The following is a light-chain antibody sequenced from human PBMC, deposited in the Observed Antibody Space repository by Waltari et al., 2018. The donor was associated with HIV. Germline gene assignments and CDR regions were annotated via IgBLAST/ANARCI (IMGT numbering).Light chain of an antibody. CDR3: QSYDASDVV. CDR2: DDT. J-gene: IGLJ2*01. Sequence: FLLTKPHSVSDSPGKTVRISCTRRSGSIGDKYVQWYQQRPSTTPTTVIFDDTQRPSGVPTRFSGSIDRSANSASLTVSGLTPEDEADYYCQSYDASDVVFGGGTRLTVL. V-gene: IGLV6-57*01. CDR1: SGSIGDKY.